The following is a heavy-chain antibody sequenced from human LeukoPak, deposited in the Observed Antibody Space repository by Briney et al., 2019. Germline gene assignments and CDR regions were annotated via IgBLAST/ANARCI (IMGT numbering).Heavy chain of an antibody. V-gene: IGHV3-33*01. CDR2: IWYDGSNK. CDR3: ARDPSYDFWSGYYYYYMDV. CDR1: GFTFSSYG. J-gene: IGHJ6*03. Sequence: GWSLRLSCAASGFTFSSYGMHWVRQAPGKGLEWVAGIWYDGSNKYYADSVKGRFTISRDNSKNTLYLQMNSLRAEDTAVYYCARDPSYDFWSGYYYYYMDVWGKGTTVTVSS. D-gene: IGHD3-3*01.